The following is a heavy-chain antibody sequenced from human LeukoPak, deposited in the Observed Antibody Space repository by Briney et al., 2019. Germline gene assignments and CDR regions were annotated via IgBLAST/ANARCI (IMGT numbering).Heavy chain of an antibody. Sequence: GGSLRLSCAASGFTFSSYDMSWVRQAPGKGLEWVSAISGSGGSTYYADSVKGRFTISRDNSKNTLYLQMNSLRAEDTAVYYCAKCSSTSCPLYYFDYWSQGTLVTVSS. V-gene: IGHV3-23*01. D-gene: IGHD2-2*01. CDR3: AKCSSTSCPLYYFDY. CDR1: GFTFSSYD. CDR2: ISGSGGST. J-gene: IGHJ4*02.